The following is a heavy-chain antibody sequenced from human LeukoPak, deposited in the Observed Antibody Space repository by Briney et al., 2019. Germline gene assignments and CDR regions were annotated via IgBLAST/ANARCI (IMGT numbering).Heavy chain of an antibody. CDR2: ISSNGGST. CDR3: ARSDLMTTVTSPLDY. V-gene: IGHV3-64*01. D-gene: IGHD4-17*01. Sequence: PGGSLRLSCAASGFTFSSYAMHWVRQAPGKGLEYVSAISSNGGSTYYANSVKGRFTISRDNSKNTLYLQMGSLRAEDMAVYYCARSDLMTTVTSPLDYWGQGTLVTVSS. J-gene: IGHJ4*02. CDR1: GFTFSSYA.